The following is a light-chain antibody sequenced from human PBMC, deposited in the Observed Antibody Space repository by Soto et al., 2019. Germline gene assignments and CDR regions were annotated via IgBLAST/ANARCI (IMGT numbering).Light chain of an antibody. CDR2: DVT. V-gene: IGLV2-14*01. CDR3: GSITRSSTSV. Sequence: QSALSQPASVSGSPGQSITISCTGTSSDVCGFDYVSWYQHQPGKAPKLIIYDVTKRPAGVSNRFSGSKSGTTASLTISGIQAEDEGDYYCGSITRSSTSVFGTGTQLTVL. CDR1: SSDVCGFDY. J-gene: IGLJ1*01.